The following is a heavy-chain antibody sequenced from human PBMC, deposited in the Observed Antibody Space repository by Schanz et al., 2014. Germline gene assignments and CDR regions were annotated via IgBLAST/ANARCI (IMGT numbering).Heavy chain of an antibody. Sequence: EVQLAESGGGLVQPGGSLRLSCTASGFTASSHSMNWVRQAPGKGLEWVSAILGLASTTYYADSVKGRFTISRDNSKNLLYLQMNSLRAEDTAVYYCVRDSFFAFDYWGQGTLVTVSS. D-gene: IGHD3-3*01. CDR1: GFTASSHS. V-gene: IGHV3-23*04. CDR3: VRDSFFAFDY. J-gene: IGHJ4*02. CDR2: ILGLASTT.